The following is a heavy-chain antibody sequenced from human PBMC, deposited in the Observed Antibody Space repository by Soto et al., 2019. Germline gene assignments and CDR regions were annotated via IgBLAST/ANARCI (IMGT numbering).Heavy chain of an antibody. J-gene: IGHJ6*02. CDR2: IYHSGRT. V-gene: IGHV4-4*02. CDR3: ASALDYDYGMDV. CDR1: GGSISSSNW. Sequence: QVQLQESGPGLVMPSGTLSLTCAVSGGSISSSNWWSWVRQPPGKGLVWIGEIYHSGRTNYNPSLRSRVTISVDKSKNQFSLKLSSVTAAYTAVYYCASALDYDYGMDVWGQGTTVTVSS. D-gene: IGHD3-16*01.